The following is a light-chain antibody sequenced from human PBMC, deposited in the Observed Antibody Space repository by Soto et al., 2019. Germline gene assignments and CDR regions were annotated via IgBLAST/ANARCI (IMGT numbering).Light chain of an antibody. Sequence: DIQMTQSPSSLSAFVGDRVTITCRTSQYISTFLNWYQQKPGKAPNLLISTASSLQSGVPSRFSGSGSGTDFTLTISSLQPDDFATYYCQQSYSPPRTFGQGTKVEIK. CDR1: QYISTF. J-gene: IGKJ2*01. CDR3: QQSYSPPRT. V-gene: IGKV1-39*01. CDR2: TAS.